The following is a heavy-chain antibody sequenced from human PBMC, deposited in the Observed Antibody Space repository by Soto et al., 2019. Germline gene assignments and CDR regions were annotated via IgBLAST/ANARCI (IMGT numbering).Heavy chain of an antibody. D-gene: IGHD3-22*01. J-gene: IGHJ5*02. CDR2: FDPEDGET. V-gene: IGHV1-24*01. CDR1: GYTLTELS. CDR3: ATVRTVITTLWFDP. Sequence: ASAKVSCKVSGYTLTELSMHWVRQAPGKGLEWMGGFDPEDGETIYAQKFQGRVTMTEDTSTDTAYMELSGLRSEDTAVYYCATVRTVITTLWFDPWGQGTLVTVSS.